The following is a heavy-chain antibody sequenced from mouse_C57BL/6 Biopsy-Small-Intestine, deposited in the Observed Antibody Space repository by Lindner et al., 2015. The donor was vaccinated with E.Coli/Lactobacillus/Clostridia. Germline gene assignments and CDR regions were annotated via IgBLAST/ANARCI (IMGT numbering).Heavy chain of an antibody. J-gene: IGHJ2*01. V-gene: IGHV14-2*01. Sequence: VQLQESGADLVKPGASVKLSCTASGFNIRDYYIHWVKQKTDQGLEWIGRIDPGDGESKYAPKFQDKATIIADTSSNTAYLQLSSLTSEASAVYYCAREFITTIGYYFDYWGHGTTLTVSS. CDR3: AREFITTIGYYFDY. D-gene: IGHD1-1*01. CDR2: IDPGDGES. CDR1: GFNIRDYY.